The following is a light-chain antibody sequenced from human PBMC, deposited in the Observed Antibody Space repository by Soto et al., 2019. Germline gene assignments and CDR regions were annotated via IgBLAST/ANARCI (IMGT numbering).Light chain of an antibody. CDR2: SNS. CDR1: SSNIGHNP. V-gene: IGLV1-44*01. Sequence: QSVLTQPPSASGTPGQRVTISCSGSSSNIGHNPVNWYQQLPGTVPKLLIYSNSHRPSGVPDRFSGSKSGTSASLAISGLQSEDEADYYCAAWDDSLTGSWVFGGGTKLTVL. J-gene: IGLJ3*02. CDR3: AAWDDSLTGSWV.